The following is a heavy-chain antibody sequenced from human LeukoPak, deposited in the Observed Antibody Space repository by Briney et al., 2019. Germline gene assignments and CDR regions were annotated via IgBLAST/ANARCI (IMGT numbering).Heavy chain of an antibody. J-gene: IGHJ3*02. CDR1: GYSFTSYW. V-gene: IGHV5-51*01. CDR3: ARLRIAGTTDDAFDI. D-gene: IGHD1-20*01. Sequence: GESLKISCKGSGYSFTSYWIGWVRQMPGKGLEWMGIIYPGDSDTRYSPSFQGQVTISADKSISTASLQWSSLKASDTAMYYCARLRIAGTTDDAFDIWGQGTMVTVSS. CDR2: IYPGDSDT.